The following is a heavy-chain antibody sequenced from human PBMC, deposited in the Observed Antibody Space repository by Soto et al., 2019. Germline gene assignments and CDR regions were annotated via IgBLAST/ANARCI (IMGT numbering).Heavy chain of an antibody. Sequence: QVQLVQSGAEVRKPGSSLRVSCKSSGATFSTTGISWVRQAPGQGLEWMGGIIPLFGTPKYARKLQGRVSITADESTNTVYMGLNSLRPDDAAVYYCARASPVICGGDPCYRLDSSFDSWGQGSLVIVSS. V-gene: IGHV1-69*01. D-gene: IGHD2-21*02. J-gene: IGHJ5*01. CDR2: IIPLFGTP. CDR3: ARASPVICGGDPCYRLDSSFDS. CDR1: GATFSTTG.